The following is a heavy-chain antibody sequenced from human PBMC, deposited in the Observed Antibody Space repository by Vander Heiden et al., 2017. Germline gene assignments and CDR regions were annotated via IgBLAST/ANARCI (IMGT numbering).Heavy chain of an antibody. CDR3: ARERRITMVRGVSGAYGMDV. V-gene: IGHV3-53*01. J-gene: IGHJ6*02. CDR2: SYGGGST. Sequence: EVQLVESGAGSIQPGGSLTLSWAASGFTVSSTYITWVRLAPGKGLEWVSVSYGGGSTYYADTGKGRFTISRDNSKTTLYLQMNSLRAEDTAVYYCARERRITMVRGVSGAYGMDVWGQGTTVTVSS. D-gene: IGHD3-10*01. CDR1: GFTVSSTY.